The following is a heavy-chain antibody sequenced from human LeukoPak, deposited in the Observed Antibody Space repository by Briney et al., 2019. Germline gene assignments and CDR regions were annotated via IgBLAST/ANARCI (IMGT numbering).Heavy chain of an antibody. CDR2: IYSGGGT. CDR1: GFTVSSNY. J-gene: IGHJ4*01. V-gene: IGHV3-53*01. Sequence: GGSLRLSCAASGFTVSSNYMSWVRQAPGKGLEWVSVIYSGGGTYYADSVKGRFTISRDNSKNTLYLQMNSLRAEDTAVYYCARKLLWFGELLPLFDYGGQEPWSPSPQ. CDR3: ARKLLWFGELLPLFDY. D-gene: IGHD3-10*01.